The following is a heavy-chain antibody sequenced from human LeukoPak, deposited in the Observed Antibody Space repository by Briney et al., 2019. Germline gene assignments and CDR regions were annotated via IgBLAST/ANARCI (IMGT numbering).Heavy chain of an antibody. Sequence: GGSLRLSCAASGFTFSDYYMSWIRQAPGKGLEWVSAISGGGGSTYYADSVKGRFTISRDNSKNTLFLQMNSLRAEDTAVYYCAKVRVASYYFDYWGQGTLVTVSS. CDR2: ISGGGGST. CDR1: GFTFSDYY. CDR3: AKVRVASYYFDY. J-gene: IGHJ4*02. V-gene: IGHV3-23*01. D-gene: IGHD5-12*01.